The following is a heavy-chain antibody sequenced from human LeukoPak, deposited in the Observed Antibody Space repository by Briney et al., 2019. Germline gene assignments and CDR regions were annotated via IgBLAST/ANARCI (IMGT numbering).Heavy chain of an antibody. D-gene: IGHD3-10*01. Sequence: GRSLRLSCAASGFTFSSYGMHWVRQAPGKGLEWVAVIWYDGSNKYYADSVKGRFTISRDNSKNTLYLQMNSLRAEDTAVYYCARDVFGENENAFDIWGQGTMVTVSS. CDR3: ARDVFGENENAFDI. J-gene: IGHJ3*02. CDR1: GFTFSSYG. CDR2: IWYDGSNK. V-gene: IGHV3-33*01.